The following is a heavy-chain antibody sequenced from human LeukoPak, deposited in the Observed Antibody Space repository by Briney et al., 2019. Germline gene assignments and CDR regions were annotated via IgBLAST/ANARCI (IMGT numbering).Heavy chain of an antibody. CDR1: GFTFSSYW. J-gene: IGHJ4*02. Sequence: GGSLRLSCAASGFTFSSYWMHWVRHAPGKGLVWVSRINSDGSSTSYADSVKGRFTISRDNAKNTLYLQMNSLRAEDTAVYYCARDPYYDILTDYYPYFDFWGQGTLVTVSS. V-gene: IGHV3-74*01. CDR2: INSDGSST. CDR3: ARDPYYDILTDYYPYFDF. D-gene: IGHD3-9*01.